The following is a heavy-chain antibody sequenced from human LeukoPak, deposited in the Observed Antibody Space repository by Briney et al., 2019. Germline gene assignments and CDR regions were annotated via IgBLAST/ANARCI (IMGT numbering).Heavy chain of an antibody. D-gene: IGHD6-13*01. Sequence: GGSLRLSCAASGFTFSTFAMSWVRQAPGKGLDWVSAITGSGDSTSYAESVKGRFTISRDNSKNTLYLQMNTLRGEDTAVYYCAKATASAGTAYFDYWGQGTLVTVSS. CDR2: ITGSGDST. V-gene: IGHV3-23*01. CDR1: GFTFSTFA. CDR3: AKATASAGTAYFDY. J-gene: IGHJ4*02.